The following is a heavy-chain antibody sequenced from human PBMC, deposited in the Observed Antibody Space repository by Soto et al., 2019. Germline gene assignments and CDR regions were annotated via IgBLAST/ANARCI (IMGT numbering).Heavy chain of an antibody. Sequence: SAKVSFKASGYTFNTYGVSWVRQAPGQGLEWMGRISAYNGDTNYAQKLQGRLTMTTDTSTRTAYMELRSLRSDDTAVYYCASHPVSGSLHFDSWGQGTLVTVSS. CDR3: ASHPVSGSLHFDS. CDR2: ISAYNGDT. V-gene: IGHV1-18*04. J-gene: IGHJ4*02. D-gene: IGHD1-26*01. CDR1: GYTFNTYG.